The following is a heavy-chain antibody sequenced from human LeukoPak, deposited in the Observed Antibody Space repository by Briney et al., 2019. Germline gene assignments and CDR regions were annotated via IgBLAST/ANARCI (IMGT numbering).Heavy chain of an antibody. CDR1: GGSISSFY. CDR2: VYYSGSI. D-gene: IGHD3-16*02. CDR3: ARYVWGSYPTFEDY. Sequence: SETLSLTCGVSGGSISSFYWSWIRQPPGKGLEWIGYVYYSGSINHNPSLKSRVTISVDTSKNQVSLKLTSVTAADTAVYYCARYVWGSYPTFEDYWGQGTLVTVSS. V-gene: IGHV4-59*01. J-gene: IGHJ4*02.